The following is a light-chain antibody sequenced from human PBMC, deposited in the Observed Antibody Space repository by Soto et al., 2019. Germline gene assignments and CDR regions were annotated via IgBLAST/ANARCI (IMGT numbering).Light chain of an antibody. Sequence: QSVLTQPPSVSGAPGQRVIISCTGSSSNIGAGYDVHWYQQLPGTAPRLLIYDNNNRPSGVPARFSVSKSDTSASLAITGLQPEDEADYYCQSYDSSLSGSYVFGTGTKDTVL. V-gene: IGLV1-40*01. CDR3: QSYDSSLSGSYV. CDR1: SSNIGAGYD. J-gene: IGLJ1*01. CDR2: DNN.